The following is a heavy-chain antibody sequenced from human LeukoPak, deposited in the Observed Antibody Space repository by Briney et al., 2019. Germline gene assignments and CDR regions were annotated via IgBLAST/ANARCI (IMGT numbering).Heavy chain of an antibody. CDR1: GITLSNYG. J-gene: IGHJ4*02. CDR3: AKRGVVIRVILVGFHKAAYYFDS. CDR2: ISDSGGST. V-gene: IGHV3-23*01. D-gene: IGHD3-22*01. Sequence: GGSLRLSCAVSGITLSNYGMSRVRQAPGKGLEWVAGISDSGGSTSYADSVKGRFTISRDDPKNTLYLQMNSLRAEDTAVYFCAKRGVVIRVILVGFHKAAYYFDSWGQGALVTVSS.